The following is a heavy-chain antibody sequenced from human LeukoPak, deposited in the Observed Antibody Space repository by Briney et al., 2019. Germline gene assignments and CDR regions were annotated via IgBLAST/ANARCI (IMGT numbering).Heavy chain of an antibody. V-gene: IGHV4-59*01. CDR3: ARRLYGFDP. D-gene: IGHD2-2*02. CDR2: ISYSGST. CDR1: VGSIFSYY. J-gene: IGHJ5*02. Sequence: PETLSLTPTVSVGSIFSYYCRWIRQPPGKGLEWIGYISYSGSTNYNPSLKSRVTISVDTSKNQFSLKLSSVTAADTAVYYCARRLYGFDPWGRATLVTVSS.